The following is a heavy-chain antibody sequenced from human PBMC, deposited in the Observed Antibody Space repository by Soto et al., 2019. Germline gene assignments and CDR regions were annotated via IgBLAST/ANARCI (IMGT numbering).Heavy chain of an antibody. V-gene: IGHV4-59*01. J-gene: IGHJ4*02. CDR1: GGSISSYY. CDR2: IYYSGST. CDR3: ARGGSIVGATTLLDY. Sequence: SETLSLTCTVSGGSISSYYWSWIRQPPGKGLEWIGYIYYSGSTNYNPSLKSRVTISVDTSKNQFSLKLSSVTAADTAVYYCARGGSIVGATTLLDYWGQGTLVTVSS. D-gene: IGHD1-26*01.